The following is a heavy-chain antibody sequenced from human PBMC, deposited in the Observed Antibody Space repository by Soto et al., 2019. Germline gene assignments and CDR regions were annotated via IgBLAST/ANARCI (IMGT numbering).Heavy chain of an antibody. CDR2: IYNGGST. V-gene: IGHV4-30-4*01. D-gene: IGHD3-3*01. CDR3: ARAPVGLDTISYLDY. J-gene: IGHJ4*02. CDR1: GDSVSSVGFH. Sequence: SETLSLTCTVSGDSVSSVGFHWAWFRRPPGKGLEWIGYIYNGGSTYYRPSLESRMHMSLDATRNNYSLRLTSVTAADTAVYFCARAPVGLDTISYLDYWGQGKLVTVSS.